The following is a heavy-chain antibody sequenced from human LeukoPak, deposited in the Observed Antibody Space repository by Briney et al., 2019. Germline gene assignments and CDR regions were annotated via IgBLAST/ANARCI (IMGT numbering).Heavy chain of an antibody. CDR3: ARGGSGTYYDFWSGYWYYFDY. D-gene: IGHD3-3*01. V-gene: IGHV4-30-2*01. CDR1: GGSISSGGYY. J-gene: IGHJ4*02. CDR2: INHSGST. Sequence: SQTLSLTCTVSGGSISSGGYYWSWIRQPPGKGLEWIGEINHSGSTNYNPSLKSRVTISVDTSKNQFSLKLSSVTAADTAVYYCARGGSGTYYDFWSGYWYYFDYWGQGTLVTVSS.